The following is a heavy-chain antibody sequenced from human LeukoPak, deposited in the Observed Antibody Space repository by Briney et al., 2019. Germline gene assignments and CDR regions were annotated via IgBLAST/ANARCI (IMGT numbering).Heavy chain of an antibody. CDR1: GFSFSSYA. CDR3: VKYGEISGAKYHLLLSSAGMDV. V-gene: IGHV3-64D*06. J-gene: IGHJ6*02. CDR2: ISSSGGST. D-gene: IGHD2-2*01. Sequence: GGSLRLSCSASGFSFSSYAMHWVRQAPGKGLEYISAISSSGGSTYYADSVKGRFTISRDNSKSTLYLQMSSLRAEDTAVYYCVKYGEISGAKYHLLLSSAGMDVWGQGTTVTVSS.